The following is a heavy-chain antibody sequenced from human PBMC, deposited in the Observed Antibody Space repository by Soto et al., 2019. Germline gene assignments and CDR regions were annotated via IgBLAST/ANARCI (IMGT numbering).Heavy chain of an antibody. CDR1: GYSFTSYW. CDR3: ARRLEGYSSSWEYYFDY. Sequence: GESLKISCKGSGYSFTSYWIGWVRQMPGKGLELMGIIYPGDSDTRYSPSFQGQVTISADKSISTAYLQWSSLKASDTAMYYCARRLEGYSSSWEYYFDYWGQGTLVTVSS. V-gene: IGHV5-51*01. J-gene: IGHJ4*02. D-gene: IGHD6-6*01. CDR2: IYPGDSDT.